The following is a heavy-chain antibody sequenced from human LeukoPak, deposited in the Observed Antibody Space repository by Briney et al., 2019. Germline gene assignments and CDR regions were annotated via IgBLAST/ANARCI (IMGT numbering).Heavy chain of an antibody. CDR1: GFTFSSYA. J-gene: IGHJ3*02. CDR3: EKDTGGGKWYSSGWPDAFDI. D-gene: IGHD6-19*01. Sequence: PGGSLRLSCAASGFTFSSYAMSWVRQAPGKGLEWVSAISGSGGSTYYADSVKGRVTISRDNSKNTLYLQMTSLTAEDTAVYYCEKDTGGGKWYSSGWPDAFDIWGQGTMVTVSS. V-gene: IGHV3-23*01. CDR2: ISGSGGST.